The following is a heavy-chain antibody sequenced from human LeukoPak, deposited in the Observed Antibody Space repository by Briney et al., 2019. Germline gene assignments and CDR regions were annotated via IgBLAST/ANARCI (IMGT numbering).Heavy chain of an antibody. Sequence: GGSLRLSCAASGFTFSSFEMSWVRQAPGKGLEWVSYISSSGITIYYADSMKGRFTISRDNAKNSLYLQMNSLRAEDTAVYYCARVSPNTVTTLQYFDYWGQGTLVTVSS. CDR3: ARVSPNTVTTLQYFDY. D-gene: IGHD4-17*01. J-gene: IGHJ4*02. CDR1: GFTFSSFE. CDR2: ISSSGITI. V-gene: IGHV3-48*03.